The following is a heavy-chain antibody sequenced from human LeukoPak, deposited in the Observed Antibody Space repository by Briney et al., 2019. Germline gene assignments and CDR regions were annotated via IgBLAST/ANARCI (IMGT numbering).Heavy chain of an antibody. CDR1: GGSINNYY. V-gene: IGHV4-59*12. Sequence: SETLSLTCTVSGGSINNYYWSWVRQPPGKGLEWIGYIHYSGSTNYNPSLKSRVTISVDTSKNQFSLKLSSVTAADTAVYYCARVTSRLGWFDPWGQGTLVTVSS. D-gene: IGHD1-14*01. CDR3: ARVTSRLGWFDP. J-gene: IGHJ5*02. CDR2: IHYSGST.